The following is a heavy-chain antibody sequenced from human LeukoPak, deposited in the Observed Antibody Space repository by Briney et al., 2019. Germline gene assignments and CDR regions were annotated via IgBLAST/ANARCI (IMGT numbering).Heavy chain of an antibody. CDR2: ISWNSGSI. D-gene: IGHD3-10*01. CDR3: AKGYLNMVRGVIISLFFDY. V-gene: IGHV3-9*01. CDR1: GFTFDDYA. Sequence: PGGSLRLSCAASGFTFDDYAMHWVRQAPGKGLEWVSGISWNSGSIGYADSVKGRFTISRDNAKNSLYLQMNSLRAEDTALYYCAKGYLNMVRGVIISLFFDYWGQGTLVTVSS. J-gene: IGHJ4*02.